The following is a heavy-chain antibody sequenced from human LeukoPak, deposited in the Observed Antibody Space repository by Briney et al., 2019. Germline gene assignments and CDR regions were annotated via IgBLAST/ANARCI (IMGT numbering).Heavy chain of an antibody. D-gene: IGHD7-27*01. V-gene: IGHV1-58*01. CDR3: AALAGVQGLAYDPRDYFDS. Sequence: SVKASCKASGFTFTSSAVQWVRQARGQRLEWIGWIVLGSGNTNYAQQFQERVTITRDLSTSSTYLELSSLRSEDTAVYYCAALAGVQGLAYDPRDYFDSWGQGTLVTVSS. CDR2: IVLGSGNT. CDR1: GFTFTSSA. J-gene: IGHJ4*02.